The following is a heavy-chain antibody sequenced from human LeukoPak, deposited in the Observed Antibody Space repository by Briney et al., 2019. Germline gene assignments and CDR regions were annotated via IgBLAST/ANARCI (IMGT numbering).Heavy chain of an antibody. CDR2: ISGSGGST. D-gene: IGHD6-6*01. CDR3: AGPGRGSSSLDYYYYMDV. V-gene: IGHV3-23*01. CDR1: GFTFSSYG. Sequence: GGSLRLSCAASGFTFSSYGMSWVRQAPGKGLEWVSAISGSGGSTYYADSVKGRFTISRDNSKNTLYLQMSSLRSEDTAVYYCAGPGRGSSSLDYYYYMDVWGKGTTVTVSS. J-gene: IGHJ6*03.